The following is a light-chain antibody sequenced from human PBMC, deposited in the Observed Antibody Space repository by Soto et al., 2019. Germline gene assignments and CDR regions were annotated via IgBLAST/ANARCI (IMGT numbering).Light chain of an antibody. CDR3: QQTFSPPSIT. Sequence: EIVLTQSPGTLSLSPGERATLSCRASQSVSSSYLAWYQQKPGQAPRLLIYGASSRATGIPDRFSGSGSGTDFTLTISSLQPEDFATYYCQQTFSPPSITFGQGTRLDIK. CDR1: QSVSSSY. CDR2: GAS. J-gene: IGKJ5*01. V-gene: IGKV3-20*01.